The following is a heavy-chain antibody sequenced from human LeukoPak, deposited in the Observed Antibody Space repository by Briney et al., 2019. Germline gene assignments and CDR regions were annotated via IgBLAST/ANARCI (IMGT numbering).Heavy chain of an antibody. CDR1: GGTFSSYA. CDR2: ISAYNGNT. J-gene: IGHJ4*02. CDR3: AIISGYPNPYFDY. V-gene: IGHV1-18*01. Sequence: ASVKVSCKASGGTFSSYAISWVRQAPGQGLEWMGWISAYNGNTNYAQKLQGRVTMTTDTSTSTAYMELRSLRSDDTAVYYCAIISGYPNPYFDYWGQGTLVTVSS. D-gene: IGHD3-22*01.